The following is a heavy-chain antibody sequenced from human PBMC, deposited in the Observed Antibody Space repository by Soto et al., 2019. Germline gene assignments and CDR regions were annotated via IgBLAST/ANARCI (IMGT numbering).Heavy chain of an antibody. V-gene: IGHV1-18*01. D-gene: IGHD3-10*01. CDR2: ISAYNGNT. Sequence: RASVQVSFKASGYTFTSYGISWLRQAPGKGLEWMGWISAYNGNTNYAQKLQGRVTMTTDTSTSTAYMELRSLRSDDTAVYYCARAPNYYGSGSGTFDYWGQGTLVTVSS. CDR3: ARAPNYYGSGSGTFDY. J-gene: IGHJ4*02. CDR1: GYTFTSYG.